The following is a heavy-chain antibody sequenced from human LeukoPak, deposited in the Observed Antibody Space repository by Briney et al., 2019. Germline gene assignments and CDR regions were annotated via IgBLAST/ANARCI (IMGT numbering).Heavy chain of an antibody. D-gene: IGHD2-15*01. V-gene: IGHV4-61*02. CDR3: ARDKRGGSPYYFDS. CDR2: IYIGGST. Sequence: SETLSLTCTVSGGSISSGSYYWSWIRQAAGKGVEWIGRIYIGGSTNYNPSLKSRVTISVDTSKNQFSLKLSSVTAADTAVYYCARDKRGGSPYYFDSWGQGTLVTVSS. CDR1: GGSISSGSYY. J-gene: IGHJ4*02.